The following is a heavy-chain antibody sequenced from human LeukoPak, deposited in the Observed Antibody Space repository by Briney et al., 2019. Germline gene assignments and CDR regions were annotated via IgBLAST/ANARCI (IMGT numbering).Heavy chain of an antibody. CDR3: ARDSQPTMVRGVIIGGMDV. Sequence: PSETLSFTCTVSGGSISSYYWSWIRQPPGKGLEWIGYIYYSGSTNYNPSLKSRVTISVDTSKNHFSLKLSSVTAADTAVYYCARDSQPTMVRGVIIGGMDVWGQGTTVTVSS. D-gene: IGHD3-10*01. V-gene: IGHV4-59*01. J-gene: IGHJ6*02. CDR1: GGSISSYY. CDR2: IYYSGST.